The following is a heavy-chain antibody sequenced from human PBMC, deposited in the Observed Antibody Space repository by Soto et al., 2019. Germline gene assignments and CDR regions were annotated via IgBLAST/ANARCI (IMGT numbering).Heavy chain of an antibody. CDR2: ISGSGGST. CDR1: GFTFSSYA. CDR3: GKEPAAGTRRYFDY. Sequence: EVQLLESGGGLVQPGGSLRLSCAASGFTFSSYAMSWVRQAPGKGLEWVSAISGSGGSTYFADSVKGRFTISRDNSKNPRDLQKNSLSAEDTAVYYCGKEPAAGTRRYFDYWGQGTLVTVSS. D-gene: IGHD6-13*01. J-gene: IGHJ4*02. V-gene: IGHV3-23*01.